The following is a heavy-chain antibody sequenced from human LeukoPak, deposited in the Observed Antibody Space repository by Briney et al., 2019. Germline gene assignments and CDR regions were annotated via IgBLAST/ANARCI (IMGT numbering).Heavy chain of an antibody. D-gene: IGHD3-10*01. J-gene: IGHJ3*02. V-gene: IGHV3-74*01. CDR2: INSDGSST. CDR1: GFTFSSYW. CDR3: ARVPFGELHAFNI. Sequence: GGSLRLSCAASGFTFSSYWMHWVRQAPGKGLVWVSRINSDGSSTSYADSVKGRFTISRDNAKNTLYLQMNSLRAEDTAVYYCARVPFGELHAFNIWGQGTMVTVSS.